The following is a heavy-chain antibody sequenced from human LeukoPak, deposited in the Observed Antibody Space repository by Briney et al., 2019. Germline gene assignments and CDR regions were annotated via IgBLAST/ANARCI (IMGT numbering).Heavy chain of an antibody. J-gene: IGHJ4*02. V-gene: IGHV1-18*01. CDR2: ISAYNGNT. D-gene: IGHD1-26*01. CDR3: ARVVGGSYYSANCFDY. CDR1: GYTFTSYG. Sequence: ASVKASCKPSGYTFTSYGISWVRQAPGQGLEWMGWISAYNGNTNYAQKLQGRVTMTTDTSTSTAYMELRSLRSDDTAVYYCARVVGGSYYSANCFDYWGQGTLVTVSS.